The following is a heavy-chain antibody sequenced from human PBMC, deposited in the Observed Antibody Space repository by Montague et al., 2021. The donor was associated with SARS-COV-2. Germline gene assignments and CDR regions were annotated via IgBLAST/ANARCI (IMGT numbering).Heavy chain of an antibody. V-gene: IGHV4-31*03. Sequence: TLSLTCTVSGGSISSGGYYWSWIRQPPGKGLEWIGYIYYSGSTYYNPSLKSRVTISVDTSKNQFSLKLSSVTAADTAVYYCARVRSRSDWYLDVWGRGTLVTVSS. J-gene: IGHJ2*01. CDR2: IYYSGST. CDR1: GGSISSGGYY. CDR3: ARVRSRSDWYLDV. D-gene: IGHD6-6*01.